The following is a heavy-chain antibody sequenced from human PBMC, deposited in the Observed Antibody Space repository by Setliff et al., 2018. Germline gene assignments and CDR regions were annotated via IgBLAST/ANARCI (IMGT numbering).Heavy chain of an antibody. CDR1: GYSSSSGYI. CDR3: ARSLVGATYSVYFDY. Sequence: SETLSLTCTVSGYSSSSGYIWGWIRQPPGKGLEWVGNIGHTGSINYNPSLKSRLTLSRYTSKNPVSLKLNSVTATDTAIYYCARSLVGATYSVYFDYWGQGALVTVSS. CDR2: IGHTGSI. D-gene: IGHD1-26*01. V-gene: IGHV4-38-2*02. J-gene: IGHJ4*02.